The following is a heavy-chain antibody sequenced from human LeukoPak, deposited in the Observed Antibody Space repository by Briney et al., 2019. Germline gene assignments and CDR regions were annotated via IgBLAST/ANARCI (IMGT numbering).Heavy chain of an antibody. V-gene: IGHV1-46*01. CDR3: ASSTLSSSSGDF. J-gene: IGHJ4*02. CDR2: INPSGGST. CDR1: GYTFTSYY. D-gene: IGHD6-6*01. Sequence: ASVKVSCKASGYTFTSYYIHWVRQAPGQGLEWMGVINPSGGSTSYAQKFQGRVTMTRDTSTSTFYMELSSLRSEDTAVYYCASSTLSSSSGDFWGQGSLVTVSS.